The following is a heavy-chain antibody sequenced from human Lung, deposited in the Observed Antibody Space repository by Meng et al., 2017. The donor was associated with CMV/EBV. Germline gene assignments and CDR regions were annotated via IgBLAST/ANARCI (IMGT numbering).Heavy chain of an antibody. J-gene: IGHJ4*03. V-gene: IGHV1-2*02. CDR1: GYTFIDYY. CDR2: INPKSGGT. CDR3: TSAPGDY. D-gene: IGHD1-14*01. Sequence: QVRLVQSGAEVKTPGASVKGSCKASGYTFIDYYMHWVRQAPGQGLEWVGWINPKSGGTHYAQSFQGRVTITRDTSINTVYVEISSLKSDDTAVYYCTSAPGDYWGQGTLVTVSS.